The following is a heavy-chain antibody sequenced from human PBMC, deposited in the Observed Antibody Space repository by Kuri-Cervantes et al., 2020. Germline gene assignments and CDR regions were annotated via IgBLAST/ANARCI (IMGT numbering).Heavy chain of an antibody. CDR2: IIPIFGTA. V-gene: IGHV1-69*13. J-gene: IGHJ4*02. CDR1: GGTFSSYA. D-gene: IGHD3-3*01. Sequence: SVKVSCKASGGTFSSYAISWVRQAPGQGLEWMGGIIPIFGTANYAQEFQGRVTITADESTSTAYMELSSLRSEDTAVYYCARERDYDFWSGYLDTQPGLFDYWGQGTLVTVSS. CDR3: ARERDYDFWSGYLDTQPGLFDY.